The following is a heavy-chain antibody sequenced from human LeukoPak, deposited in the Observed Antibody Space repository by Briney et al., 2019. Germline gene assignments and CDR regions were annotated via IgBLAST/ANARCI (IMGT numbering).Heavy chain of an antibody. V-gene: IGHV1-2*02. CDR1: GYTFTSYY. D-gene: IGHD3-22*01. CDR3: ARALRYYDSSGYLDDY. Sequence: ASVKVSCKASGYTFTSYYMHWVRQAPGQGLEWMGWINPNSGGTNYAQKFQGRVTMTRDTSISTAYMELSRLRSDDTAVYYCARALRYYDSSGYLDDYWGQGTLVTVSS. J-gene: IGHJ4*02. CDR2: INPNSGGT.